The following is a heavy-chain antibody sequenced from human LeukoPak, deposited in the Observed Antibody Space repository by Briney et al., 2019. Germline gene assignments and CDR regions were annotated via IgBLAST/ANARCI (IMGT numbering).Heavy chain of an antibody. Sequence: SVKVSCKASGGTFSSYAISWVRQAPGQGLEWMGGIIPIFGTANYAQKFQGRVTITADESTSTACMELSSLRSEDTAVYYCHITYSSSWYTEDYFDYWGQGTLVTVSS. J-gene: IGHJ4*02. V-gene: IGHV1-69*13. CDR3: HITYSSSWYTEDYFDY. D-gene: IGHD6-13*01. CDR1: GGTFSSYA. CDR2: IIPIFGTA.